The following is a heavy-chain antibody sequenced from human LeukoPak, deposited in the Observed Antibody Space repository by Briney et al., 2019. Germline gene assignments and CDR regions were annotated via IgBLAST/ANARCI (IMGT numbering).Heavy chain of an antibody. CDR3: ARATYYYDSSGYREVYYFLQ. D-gene: IGHD3-22*01. V-gene: IGHV3-74*01. Sequence: PGGSLRLSCAASGFTFSSYSVHWVRQAPGKGLVWVSRINTDETITTYADSVKGRFTISIDNAKNTLYLQMNSLRAEDTAVYYCARATYYYDSSGYREVYYFLQWAQKTVVTVSS. CDR1: GFTFSSYS. CDR2: INTDETIT. J-gene: IGHJ4*02.